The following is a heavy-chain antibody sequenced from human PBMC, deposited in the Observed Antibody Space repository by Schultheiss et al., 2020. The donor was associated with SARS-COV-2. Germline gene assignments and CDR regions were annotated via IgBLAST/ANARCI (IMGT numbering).Heavy chain of an antibody. D-gene: IGHD6-13*01. CDR1: RFTFSSYA. CDR3: ARVVRYSSSWYDY. CDR2: ISGSGSST. V-gene: IGHV3-23*01. J-gene: IGHJ4*02. Sequence: GGSLRLSCAASRFTFSSYAMSWVRQAPGKGLEWVSAISGSGSSTYYADSVKGRFTISRDNSKNTLYLQMNSLRAEDTAVYYCARVVRYSSSWYDYWGQGTLVTVSS.